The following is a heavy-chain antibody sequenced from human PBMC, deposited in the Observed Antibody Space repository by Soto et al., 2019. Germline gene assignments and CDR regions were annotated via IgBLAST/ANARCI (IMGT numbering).Heavy chain of an antibody. CDR1: GGTFRKYA. J-gene: IGHJ4*02. CDR2: IIPLFGTA. D-gene: IGHD3-22*01. Sequence: GASVKVSCKASGGTFRKYAIDWVRQAPGQGLEWMGGIIPLFGTAKYAQKFQGRVTITADEATSTAYTELSSLRSEDTAVYYCARQFDYDTSGYYYAYWGQGTLVTVSS. CDR3: ARQFDYDTSGYYYAY. V-gene: IGHV1-69*13.